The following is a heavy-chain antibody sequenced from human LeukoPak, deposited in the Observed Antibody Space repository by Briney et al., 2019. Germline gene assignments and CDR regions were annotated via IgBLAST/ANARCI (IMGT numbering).Heavy chain of an antibody. CDR1: GFIFREYA. V-gene: IGHV3-23*01. CDR3: ARDPNGDYIGAFDN. Sequence: GGSLRLSCAASGFIFREYAMTWVRQAPGKGLEWVSSITASDYTTYADSVKGRFTISRDNSKNTLYLQMDSLRGDDTALYHCARDPNGDYIGAFDNWGQGTMVNVSS. J-gene: IGHJ3*02. CDR2: ITASDYTT. D-gene: IGHD4-17*01.